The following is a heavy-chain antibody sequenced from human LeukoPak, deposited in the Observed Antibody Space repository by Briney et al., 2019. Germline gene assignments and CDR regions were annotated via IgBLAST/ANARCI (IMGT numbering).Heavy chain of an antibody. V-gene: IGHV3-21*01. Sequence: GGSLRLSCAASGFTFSSYSMNWVPQAPGKGLEWVSSISSSSSYIHYADSVKGRFTISRDNAKNSLYLRMNSQRAEDTAVYYCARDRLDAFDIWGQGTMVTVSS. CDR2: ISSSSSYI. CDR1: GFTFSSYS. CDR3: ARDRLDAFDI. J-gene: IGHJ3*02.